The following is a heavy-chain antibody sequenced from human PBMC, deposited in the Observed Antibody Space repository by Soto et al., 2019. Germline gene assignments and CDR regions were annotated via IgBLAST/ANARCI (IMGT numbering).Heavy chain of an antibody. CDR1: GFTLTSYA. J-gene: IGHJ6*02. Sequence: QPARSMKLSSEPYGFTLTSYAMHWARQVPGRGLEWVAAISYEGSNKYYADSVKGRFTISRDNSKNTLYQQMNSLRAEDTAVYYCARGYSGMDAWGQGTMVTVSS. CDR2: ISYEGSNK. V-gene: IGHV3-30-3*01. CDR3: ARGYSGMDA. D-gene: IGHD5-18*01.